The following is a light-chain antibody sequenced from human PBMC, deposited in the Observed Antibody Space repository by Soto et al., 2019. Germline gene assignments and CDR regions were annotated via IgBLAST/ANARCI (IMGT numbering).Light chain of an antibody. CDR3: AAWYDSLNGHV. CDR2: YDD. V-gene: IGLV1-36*01. CDR1: SSNIGNNA. Sequence: QSVLTQPPSVSEAPRQRVTISCSGSSSNIGNNAVNWYQQLPGKAPKLLIYYDDLLPSGVSDRFSGSKSGTSASLAISGLQSEDEADYYCAAWYDSLNGHVFGTGTKATVL. J-gene: IGLJ1*01.